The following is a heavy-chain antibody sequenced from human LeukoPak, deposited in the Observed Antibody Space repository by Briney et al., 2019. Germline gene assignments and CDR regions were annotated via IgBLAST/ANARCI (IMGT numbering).Heavy chain of an antibody. J-gene: IGHJ4*02. V-gene: IGHV3-21*01. CDR3: ARGYSYGLEAYFDY. CDR2: ISSSSSYI. Sequence: GGSLRLSCAASGFTFSSYWMHWVRQAPGKGLEWVSSISSSSSYIYYADSVKGRFTISRDNAKNSLYLQMNSLRAEDTAVYYCARGYSYGLEAYFDYWGQGTLVTVSS. CDR1: GFTFSSYW. D-gene: IGHD5-18*01.